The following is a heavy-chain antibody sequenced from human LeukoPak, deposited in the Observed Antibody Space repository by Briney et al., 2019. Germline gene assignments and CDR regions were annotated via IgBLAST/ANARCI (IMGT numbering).Heavy chain of an antibody. Sequence: GESLRLSCAASGFTFSIYWMHWVRQAPGKGLEWVSRINSDGSSTTYADSVKGRFTISRDNAKNTLYLQMNSLRAEDTAVYYCADSNFDYWGQGTLVTVSS. D-gene: IGHD5-18*01. CDR1: GFTFSIYW. J-gene: IGHJ4*02. CDR3: ADSNFDY. CDR2: INSDGSST. V-gene: IGHV3-74*01.